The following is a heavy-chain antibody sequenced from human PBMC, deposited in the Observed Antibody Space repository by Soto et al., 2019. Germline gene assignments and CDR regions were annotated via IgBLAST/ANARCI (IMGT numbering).Heavy chain of an antibody. CDR1: GYTFTSYY. Sequence: GASVKVSCKASGYTFTSYYMHWVRPAPGQGLEWMGIINPSGGSTSYAQKFQGRVTMTRDTSTSTVYMELSSLRSEDTAVYYCARYPIAAAGRDWFDPWGQGTLVTVSS. D-gene: IGHD6-13*01. CDR3: ARYPIAAAGRDWFDP. J-gene: IGHJ5*02. V-gene: IGHV1-46*01. CDR2: INPSGGST.